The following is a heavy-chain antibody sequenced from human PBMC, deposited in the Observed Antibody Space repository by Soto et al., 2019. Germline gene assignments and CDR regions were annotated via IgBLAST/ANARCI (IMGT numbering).Heavy chain of an antibody. CDR1: GYSFTSYW. D-gene: IGHD2-15*01. CDR3: ATTGGYCSGGSCRRRHYYYYYMDV. J-gene: IGHJ6*03. Sequence: GESLKISCKGSGYSFTSYWIGWVRQMPGKGLEWMGIIYPGDSDTRYSPSFQGQVTISADKSISTAYLQWSSLKASDTAMYYCATTGGYCSGGSCRRRHYYYYYMDVWGKGTTVTVSS. CDR2: IYPGDSDT. V-gene: IGHV5-51*01.